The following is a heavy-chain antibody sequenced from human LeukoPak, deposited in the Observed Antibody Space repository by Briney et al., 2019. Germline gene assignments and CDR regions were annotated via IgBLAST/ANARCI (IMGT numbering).Heavy chain of an antibody. CDR1: GFIFSGYY. Sequence: GGSVRLSCATSGFIFSGYYMSWIRQAPGKGLEWVSYISGSGNDISHADSVKGRFTIPRDNAKGSLYLQMNSLRAADTAVYYCGTHAGRTGSDDWGQGTLVTVSS. D-gene: IGHD3/OR15-3a*01. V-gene: IGHV3-11*01. CDR3: GTHAGRTGSDD. J-gene: IGHJ4*02. CDR2: ISGSGNDI.